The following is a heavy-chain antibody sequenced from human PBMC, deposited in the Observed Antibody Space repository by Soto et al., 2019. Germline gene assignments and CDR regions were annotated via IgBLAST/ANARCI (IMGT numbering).Heavy chain of an antibody. CDR2: ILHDGNNK. CDR1: GFTFSNYI. Sequence: PGGSLRLSCAASGFTFSNYIMHWVRQAPGKGLEWVAMILHDGNNKYYADYVKGRFTISRDNSKNTLYLQMNSLRTEDTAIYYCARDDEDGSYCDLGYWGQGTLVTVSS. V-gene: IGHV3-30-3*01. CDR3: ARDDEDGSYCDLGY. J-gene: IGHJ4*02. D-gene: IGHD3-10*01.